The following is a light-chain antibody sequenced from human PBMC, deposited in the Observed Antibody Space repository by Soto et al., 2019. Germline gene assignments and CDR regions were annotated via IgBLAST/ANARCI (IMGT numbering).Light chain of an antibody. Sequence: QSVLTQPRSVSGSPGQSVTISCTGTTSDVGGYNFVSWYQQRPGKVPKLMIYDVSIRPSGVPDRFSGSKSGNTASLTISGLQAEDEADYYCCSYVGSDTSFAFGSGTKVTVL. CDR3: CSYVGSDTSFA. CDR1: TSDVGGYNF. CDR2: DVS. J-gene: IGLJ1*01. V-gene: IGLV2-11*01.